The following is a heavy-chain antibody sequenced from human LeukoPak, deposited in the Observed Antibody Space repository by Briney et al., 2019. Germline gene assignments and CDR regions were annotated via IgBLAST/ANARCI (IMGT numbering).Heavy chain of an antibody. D-gene: IGHD3-22*01. CDR3: ARDVAAMIVVAQGRVYYFDY. CDR1: GYTFTSYG. Sequence: ASVKVSCKASGYTFTSYGISWVRQAPGQGLEWMGWISAYNGNTNYAQKLQGRVTMTTDTSTSTAYMELRSPRSDGTAVYYCARDVAAMIVVAQGRVYYFDYWGQGTLVTVSS. J-gene: IGHJ4*02. V-gene: IGHV1-18*01. CDR2: ISAYNGNT.